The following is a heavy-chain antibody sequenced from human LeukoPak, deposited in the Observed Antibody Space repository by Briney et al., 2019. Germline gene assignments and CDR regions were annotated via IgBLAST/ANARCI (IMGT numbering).Heavy chain of an antibody. CDR1: VYTFSGYN. V-gene: IGHV1-2*02. CDR3: ATVSSRLHSSPPIGY. J-gene: IGHJ4*02. CDR2: INPNSGGT. Sequence: ASVKVSCKDSVYTFSGYNIHCERQAPGQGLEWMGWINPNSGGTNYAQKFQGRVTMTRDTSISTAYMELTRLRSDETAVYYCATVSSRLHSSPPIGYWGQGTLVTVSS. D-gene: IGHD6-13*01.